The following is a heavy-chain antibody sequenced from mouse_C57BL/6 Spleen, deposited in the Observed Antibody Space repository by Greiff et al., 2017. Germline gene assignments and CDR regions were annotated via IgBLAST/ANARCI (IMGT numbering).Heavy chain of an antibody. J-gene: IGHJ1*03. CDR1: GYTFTSYW. CDR3: AIEDYGSSRYWYLDV. Sequence: VQLQQPGAELVKPGASVKVSCKASGYTFTSYWMHWVKQRPGQGLEWIGRIHPSDSDTNYNKKFKGKATLTVDKSSSTTYMKISSLTSEDSAVYYCAIEDYGSSRYWYLDVWGTGTTVTVSS. D-gene: IGHD1-1*01. V-gene: IGHV1-74*01. CDR2: IHPSDSDT.